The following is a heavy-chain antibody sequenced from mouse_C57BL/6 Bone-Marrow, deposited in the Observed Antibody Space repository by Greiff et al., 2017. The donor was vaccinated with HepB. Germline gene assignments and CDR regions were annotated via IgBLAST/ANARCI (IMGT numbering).Heavy chain of an antibody. J-gene: IGHJ1*03. V-gene: IGHV1-85*01. CDR1: GYTFTSYD. CDR2: IYPRDGST. Sequence: VKLQQSGPELVKPGASVKLSCKASGYTFTSYDINWVKQRPGQGLEWIGWIYPRDGSTKYNEKFKGKATLTVDTSSSTAYMELHSLTSEDSAVYFCARWYYGSSSSYWYFDVWGTGTTVTVSS. D-gene: IGHD1-1*01. CDR3: ARWYYGSSSSYWYFDV.